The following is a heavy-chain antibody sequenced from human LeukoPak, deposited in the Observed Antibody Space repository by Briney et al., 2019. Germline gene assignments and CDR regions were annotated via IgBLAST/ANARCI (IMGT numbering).Heavy chain of an antibody. V-gene: IGHV3-15*01. J-gene: IGHJ4*02. CDR3: VTDYWSTDAFDH. CDR1: GFTFTNAW. Sequence: GGSLRLSCAASGFTFTNAWMSWVRQAPGKGLEWVARIKAKTTGWTPDYTAAVKGRFTISRDDSENMLYLGMNSLKTEDTAMYYCVTDYWSTDAFDHWGQGTLVTVSS. D-gene: IGHD4-11*01. CDR2: IKAKTTGWTP.